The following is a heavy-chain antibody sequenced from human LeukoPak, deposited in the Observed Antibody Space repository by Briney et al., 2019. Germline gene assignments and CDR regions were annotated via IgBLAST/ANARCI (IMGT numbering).Heavy chain of an antibody. J-gene: IGHJ4*02. CDR3: ARDHSSSCQLCDY. CDR2: RSAYNGNT. V-gene: IGHV1-18*01. Sequence: ASVKVSCKASGYTFANYGITWVRQAPGQGLEWMGWRSAYNGNTKYAQTLQGRVTMTTDTSTSTAYMELRSLRSDDTAVYYCARDHSSSCQLCDYWGQGTLVTVSS. D-gene: IGHD6-13*01. CDR1: GYTFANYG.